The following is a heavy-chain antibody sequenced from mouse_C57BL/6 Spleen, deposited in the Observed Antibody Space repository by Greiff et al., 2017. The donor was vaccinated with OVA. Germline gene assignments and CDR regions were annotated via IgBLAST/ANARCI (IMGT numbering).Heavy chain of an antibody. V-gene: IGHV1-82*01. J-gene: IGHJ4*01. CDR1: GYAFSSSW. D-gene: IGHD1-1*01. CDR3: ARAYGSNAMDY. Sequence: VKLQESGPELVKPGASVKISCKASGYAFSSSWMNWVKQRPGKGLEWIGRIYPGDGDTNYNGKFKGKATLTADKSSSTAYMQLSSLTSEDSAVYFCARAYGSNAMDYWGQGTSVTVSS. CDR2: IYPGDGDT.